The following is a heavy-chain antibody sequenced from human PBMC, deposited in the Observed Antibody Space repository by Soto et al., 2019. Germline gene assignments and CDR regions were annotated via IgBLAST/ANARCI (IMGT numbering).Heavy chain of an antibody. J-gene: IGHJ4*02. V-gene: IGHV1-8*01. CDR2: MNPNSGDT. Sequence: QVQLVQSGAEVKKPGASVKVSCKASGYTFSDHDINWVRQATGQGPEWLGWMNPNSGDTGYAQNFQGNVTMTRDNSIRAAYMELSSLRSEDPAVYYCARVGGNWNDDYFDYWGQGTLVTVCS. D-gene: IGHD1-1*01. CDR1: GYTFSDHD. CDR3: ARVGGNWNDDYFDY.